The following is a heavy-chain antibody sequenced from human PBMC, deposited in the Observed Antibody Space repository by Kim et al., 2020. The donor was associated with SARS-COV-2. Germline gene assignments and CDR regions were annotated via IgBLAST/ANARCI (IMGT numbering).Heavy chain of an antibody. CDR3: ARTPPAPYSSSSYERYFDL. D-gene: IGHD6-13*01. V-gene: IGHV3-11*01. CDR1: GFTFSDYY. J-gene: IGHJ2*01. Sequence: GGSLRLSCAASGFTFSDYYMSWIRQAPGKGLEWVSYISSSGSTIYYADSVKGRFTISRDNAKNSLYLQMNSLRAEDTAVYYCARTPPAPYSSSSYERYFDLWGRGTLVTVSS. CDR2: ISSSGSTI.